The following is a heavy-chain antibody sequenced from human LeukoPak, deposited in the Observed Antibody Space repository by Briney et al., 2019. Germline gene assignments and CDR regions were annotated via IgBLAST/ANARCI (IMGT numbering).Heavy chain of an antibody. D-gene: IGHD3-16*02. V-gene: IGHV4-39*07. Sequence: PSETLSLTCTVSGGSISSSSYYWGWIRQPPGKGLEWIGSIYYSGSTYYNPSLKSRVTISVDTSKNQFSLKLSSVTAADTAVYYCARGAYDYVWGSYRPFDYWGQGTLVTVSS. J-gene: IGHJ4*02. CDR1: GGSISSSSYY. CDR3: ARGAYDYVWGSYRPFDY. CDR2: IYYSGST.